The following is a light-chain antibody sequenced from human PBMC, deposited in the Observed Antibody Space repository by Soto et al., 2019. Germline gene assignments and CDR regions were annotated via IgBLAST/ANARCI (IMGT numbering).Light chain of an antibody. J-gene: IGKJ5*01. CDR2: DAS. Sequence: EIVLTQSPSTRYLSPGARATLSCRDSQSVSSCLAWYQQKPGQAPRLLIYDASDRATGIPARFSGSGSGTDFTLTISSLEPEDFAVYYCQQRSNWPRITFGQGTRLEIK. CDR3: QQRSNWPRIT. CDR1: QSVSSC. V-gene: IGKV3-11*01.